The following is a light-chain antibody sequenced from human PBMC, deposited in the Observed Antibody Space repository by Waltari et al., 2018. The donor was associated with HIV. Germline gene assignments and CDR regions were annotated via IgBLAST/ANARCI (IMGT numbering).Light chain of an antibody. CDR2: EVT. CDR1: NSAIGGYNY. CDR3: SSYANKNGFYVV. Sequence: QSALTQPPSASGSPGPSVTISCTGTNSAIGGYNYVSCSQQPPGKAPKLVISEVTKRPSGVPGRFSGSKSGTTASLTVSGLQAEDEADYYCSSYANKNGFYVVFGGGTRLTVL. J-gene: IGLJ2*01. V-gene: IGLV2-8*01.